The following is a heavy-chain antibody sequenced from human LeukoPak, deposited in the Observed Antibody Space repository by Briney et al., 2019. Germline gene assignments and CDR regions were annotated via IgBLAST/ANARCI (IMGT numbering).Heavy chain of an antibody. CDR3: VRTTVSKEGWFDP. V-gene: IGHV4-39*01. J-gene: IGHJ5*02. Sequence: SETLSLTCTVSGDSITNPSYYWGWIRQPPRKGLEYIVAIYYSGSTHYNPSLNRRVTMSVDASKNRFSLKVTSVTAADTAVYYCVRTTVSKEGWFDPWGQGTLVTVSS. D-gene: IGHD4-4*01. CDR1: GDSITNPSYY. CDR2: IYYSGST.